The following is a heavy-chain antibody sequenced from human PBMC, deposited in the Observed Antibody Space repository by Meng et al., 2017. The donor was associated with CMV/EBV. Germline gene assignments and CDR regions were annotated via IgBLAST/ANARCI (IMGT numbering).Heavy chain of an antibody. CDR1: GGSISSHV. Sequence: LPLTCPCPGGSISSHVWSWIRQPAGKGLEWIGRIYSSGSTNYNPSLKSRVTMSVDTSKNQYSLQLNSVTAADTAVYYCASLGGGYWGQGTLVTVSS. V-gene: IGHV4-4*07. CDR3: ASLGGGY. D-gene: IGHD3-16*01. J-gene: IGHJ4*02. CDR2: IYSSGST.